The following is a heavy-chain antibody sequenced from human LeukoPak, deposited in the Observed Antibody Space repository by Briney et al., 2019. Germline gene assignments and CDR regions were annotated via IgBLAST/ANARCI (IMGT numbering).Heavy chain of an antibody. CDR2: IRSNGGST. D-gene: IGHD3-16*01. J-gene: IGHJ4*02. CDR1: GFTFSSYA. Sequence: GSLRLSCAASGFTFSSYAMHWVRQAPGKGLEYVSAIRSNGGSTYYANSVKGRFTISRDNSKNTVYLQMNDLRVEDTAIYYCAKGGLRGGTYNDDFWGQGTLVTVSS. V-gene: IGHV3-64*01. CDR3: AKGGLRGGTYNDDF.